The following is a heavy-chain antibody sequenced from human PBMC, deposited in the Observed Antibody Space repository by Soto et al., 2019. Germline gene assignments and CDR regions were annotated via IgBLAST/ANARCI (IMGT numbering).Heavy chain of an antibody. V-gene: IGHV1-69*13. CDR2: IIPIFGTA. D-gene: IGHD6-6*01. CDR1: GGTFSSYA. J-gene: IGHJ6*04. CDR3: ARVSRKAAPLDYYYYYGMDV. Sequence: SVKVSCKASGGTFSSYAISWVRQAPGQGLEWMGGIIPIFGTANYAQKFQGRVTITADESTSTAYMELSSLRSEDTAVYYCARVSRKAAPLDYYYYYGMDVWGK.